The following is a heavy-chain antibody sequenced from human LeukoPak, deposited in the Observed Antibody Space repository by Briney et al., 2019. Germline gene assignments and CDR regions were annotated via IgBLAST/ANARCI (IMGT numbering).Heavy chain of an antibody. CDR3: ARTIAAAVDFDY. CDR2: INPNSGGT. CDR1: GYTFTGYY. V-gene: IGHV1-2*06. D-gene: IGHD6-13*01. J-gene: IGHJ4*02. Sequence: ASVKVSCKASGYTFTGYYMHWVRQAPGQGLEWMGRINPNSGGTNYAQKFRGRVTMTRDTSISTAYMELSRLRSDDTAVYYCARTIAAAVDFDYWGQGTLVTVSS.